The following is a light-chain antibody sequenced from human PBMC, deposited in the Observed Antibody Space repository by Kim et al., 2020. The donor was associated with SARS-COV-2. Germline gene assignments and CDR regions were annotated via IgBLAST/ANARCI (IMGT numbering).Light chain of an antibody. Sequence: DIQMTQSPSSLSASVGASVTITCQASQNITKFLNWFQQKSGQAPKLLIYDAANVQSGVPSRFSGSGSGTDFTFTINSLQPDDVATYFCQQYDNLPYTFGQGTKLEIK. J-gene: IGKJ2*01. V-gene: IGKV1-33*01. CDR3: QQYDNLPYT. CDR2: DAA. CDR1: QNITKF.